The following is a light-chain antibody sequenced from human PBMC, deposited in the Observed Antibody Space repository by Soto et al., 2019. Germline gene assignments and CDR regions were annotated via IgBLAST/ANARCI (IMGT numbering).Light chain of an antibody. CDR2: EVN. CDR3: CSYVGSSIVM. CDR1: SSDVGLYNL. V-gene: IGLV2-23*02. Sequence: QSALPQPASVSGSPGQSITISCTGTSSDVGLYNLVSWYQHLPGKAPKLIIYEVNERPSGISDRFSGSKSGNTASLTISGRQDEDEADYYCCSYVGSSIVMFGGGTKLTVL. J-gene: IGLJ3*02.